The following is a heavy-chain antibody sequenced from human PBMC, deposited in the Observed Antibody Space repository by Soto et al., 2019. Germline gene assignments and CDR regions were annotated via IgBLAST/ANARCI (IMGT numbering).Heavy chain of an antibody. J-gene: IGHJ5*02. Sequence: SETLSLTXAVYGGSFSGNYWSWIRPPPGKGLEWIGEINHSGSTNYNPSLKSRVTKSVDTSKNQFSLMLSSVTSADTAVYYCSFSSVGYSYCSHYNLFDPWGHGTLVPVSS. D-gene: IGHD5-18*01. V-gene: IGHV4-34*01. CDR2: INHSGST. CDR1: GGSFSGNY. CDR3: SFSSVGYSYCSHYNLFDP.